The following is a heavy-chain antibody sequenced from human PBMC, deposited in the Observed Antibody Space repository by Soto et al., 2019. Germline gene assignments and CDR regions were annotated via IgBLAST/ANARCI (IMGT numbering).Heavy chain of an antibody. V-gene: IGHV1-3*01. CDR3: TTATTVATGWYFDL. J-gene: IGHJ2*01. CDR2: INAVNGNT. D-gene: IGHD4-17*01. Sequence: QVQLVQSGAEVKKTGASVKVSCKASGYHFSNYAMHWVRQAPGQRLEWVGRINAVNGNTKYSEKFQDRVTIMRDTSASTAYMELNSLRAEDTAVYYCTTATTVATGWYFDLWGRCTLVTVSS. CDR1: GYHFSNYA.